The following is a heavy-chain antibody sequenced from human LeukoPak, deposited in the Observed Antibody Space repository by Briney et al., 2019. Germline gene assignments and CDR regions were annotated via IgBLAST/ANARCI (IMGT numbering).Heavy chain of an antibody. D-gene: IGHD5-12*01. V-gene: IGHV4-39*01. Sequence: SETLSLTCTVSGGSISSSTFYWGWIRQPPGKGLEWIGSLYYSGSTYYNPSLKSRVTISVDTSKNQFSLKLSSVTAADTAVYYCARAQGVATFPPNYFDYWGQGTLVTVSS. J-gene: IGHJ4*02. CDR2: LYYSGST. CDR1: GGSISSSTFY. CDR3: ARAQGVATFPPNYFDY.